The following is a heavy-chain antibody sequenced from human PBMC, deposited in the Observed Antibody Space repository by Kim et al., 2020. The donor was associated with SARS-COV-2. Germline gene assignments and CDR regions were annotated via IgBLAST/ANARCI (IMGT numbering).Heavy chain of an antibody. D-gene: IGHD5-12*01. Sequence: NTGYAQTFQGRVTMTRNTSKGTAYMELGSLRSEDTAVYYCARGEYSGYWGQGTLVTVSS. CDR2: NT. V-gene: IGHV1-8*01. CDR3: ARGEYSGY. J-gene: IGHJ4*02.